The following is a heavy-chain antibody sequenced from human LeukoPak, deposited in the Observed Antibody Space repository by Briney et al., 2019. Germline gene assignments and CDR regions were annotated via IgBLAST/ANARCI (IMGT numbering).Heavy chain of an antibody. Sequence: GGSVPLSRAVSGFTLSRYCMKWVRPPAGKGLAGVSSVSSSSSYIYYADSVKGRFTISRDNTKNSPYMQMNSLRAEDTAVYYCAMGVEGGAAKFGGYWGQGTRVIVSS. CDR2: VSSSSSYI. CDR3: AMGVEGGAAKFGGY. CDR1: GFTLSRYC. J-gene: IGHJ4*02. D-gene: IGHD2-15*01. V-gene: IGHV3-21*01.